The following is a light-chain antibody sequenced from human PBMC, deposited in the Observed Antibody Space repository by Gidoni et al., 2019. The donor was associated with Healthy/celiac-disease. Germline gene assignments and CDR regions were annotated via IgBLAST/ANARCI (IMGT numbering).Light chain of an antibody. CDR3: NSRDSSGNHPHVV. V-gene: IGLV3-19*01. CDR1: SLRSYY. J-gene: IGLJ2*01. CDR2: GKN. Sequence: SSELTQDPAVSVALGQTVRITCQGDSLRSYYASWYQQKPGQAPVLVIYGKNNRPSGIPYRFSGSSSGNTASLTITGAQAEDEADYYCNSRDSSGNHPHVVFGGGTKLTVL.